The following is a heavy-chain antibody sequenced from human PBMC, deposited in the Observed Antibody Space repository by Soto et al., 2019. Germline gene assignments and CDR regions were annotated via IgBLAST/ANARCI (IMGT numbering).Heavy chain of an antibody. CDR1: GFDFRSYG. V-gene: IGHV3-30*03. CDR2: TSYDGSET. D-gene: IGHD3-10*01. CDR3: VRDSGWPILNFDS. Sequence: VQLVESGGGVVQPGRSLRLACAASGFDFRSYGIHWVRQAPGRGLEWVAATSYDGSETYYADSAKGRFTVSKEISKNTVFLQMNTLRHEDTAVYFCVRDSGWPILNFDSWGQGTLVTVSS. J-gene: IGHJ4*02.